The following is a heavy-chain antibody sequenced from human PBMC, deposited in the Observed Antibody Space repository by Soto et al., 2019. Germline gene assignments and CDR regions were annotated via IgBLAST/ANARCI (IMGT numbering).Heavy chain of an antibody. V-gene: IGHV1-69*01. Sequence: QVQLVQSGAEVKKPGSSVKVSCKASGGTFSSYAMSWVRQAPSQGLEWMGGIIPIFGTANYAQKFQGRVMISGDESTSTAYMELSNLRLEDTAVYYDARAAAAACILRWFDLWGQGTLVSVST. D-gene: IGHD6-13*01. CDR1: GGTFSSYA. CDR2: IIPIFGTA. J-gene: IGHJ5*02. CDR3: ARAAAAACILRWFDL.